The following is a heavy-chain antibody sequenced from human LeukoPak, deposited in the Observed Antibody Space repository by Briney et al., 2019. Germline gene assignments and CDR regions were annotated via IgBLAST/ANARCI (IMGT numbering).Heavy chain of an antibody. V-gene: IGHV4-34*01. CDR1: GGSFSGYY. Sequence: PSETLSLTCAVYGGSFSGYYWSWIRQPPGKGLEWIGEINHSGSTNYNPSLKSRVTISVDTSKNQFSLKLSSVTAADTAVYYCAGGYSSSWYWFDPWGQGTLVTVSS. D-gene: IGHD6-13*01. CDR2: INHSGST. J-gene: IGHJ5*02. CDR3: AGGYSSSWYWFDP.